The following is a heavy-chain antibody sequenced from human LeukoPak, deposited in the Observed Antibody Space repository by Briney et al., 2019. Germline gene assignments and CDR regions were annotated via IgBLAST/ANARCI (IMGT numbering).Heavy chain of an antibody. V-gene: IGHV4-59*01. CDR2: IYYIGST. J-gene: IGHJ3*02. CDR3: VSRGSGSNYPAFDI. D-gene: IGHD3-10*01. CDR1: GGSISSYY. Sequence: PSETLSLTCTVSGGSISSYYWSWIRQPPGKGLEWIGYIYYIGSTNYNPSLKSRVTISVDTSKNRFSLKLSSVTAADTAVYYCVSRGSGSNYPAFDIWGQGTMVTVSS.